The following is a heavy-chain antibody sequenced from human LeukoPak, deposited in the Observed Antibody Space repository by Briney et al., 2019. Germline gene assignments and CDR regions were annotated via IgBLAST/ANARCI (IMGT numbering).Heavy chain of an antibody. Sequence: PSETLSLTCTVSGGSISNYYWSWIRQPPGKGLEWIGYIYYSGSTSYNPSLKSRVTISVDTSKNQFSLKLSSVTAADTAVYYCARVGVATPSTAFDIWGQGTMVTVSS. J-gene: IGHJ3*02. CDR3: ARVGVATPSTAFDI. D-gene: IGHD5-12*01. V-gene: IGHV4-59*01. CDR1: GGSISNYY. CDR2: IYYSGST.